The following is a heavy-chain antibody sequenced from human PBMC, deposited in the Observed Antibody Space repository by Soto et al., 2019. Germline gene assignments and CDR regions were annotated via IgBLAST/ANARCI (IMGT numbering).Heavy chain of an antibody. D-gene: IGHD5-12*01. CDR3: ASTRDGFVDY. J-gene: IGHJ4*02. V-gene: IGHV4-59*01. Sequence: SETPSLTCTVSGGSISSYYWSWIRQPPGKGLEWIGYIYYSGSTNYNPSLKSRVTISVDTSKNQFSLKLSSVTAADTAVYYCASTRDGFVDYWGQGTLVTVSS. CDR1: GGSISSYY. CDR2: IYYSGST.